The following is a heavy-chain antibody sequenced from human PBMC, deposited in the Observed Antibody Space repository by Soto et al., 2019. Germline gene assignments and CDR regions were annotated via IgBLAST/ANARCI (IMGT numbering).Heavy chain of an antibody. J-gene: IGHJ4*02. D-gene: IGHD5-12*01. V-gene: IGHV3-74*01. CDR1: GFTFSGYW. CDR3: TRDRPETQYDYHPIFDH. CDR2: SNSDGSGI. Sequence: EVQLVESGGGLVQPGGSLRLSCAASGFTFSGYWMHWVRQVPGKGLIWVARSNSDGSGISYADSVRGRFTISRDNVRNILFLQMHSLRGADSAVYYCTRDRPETQYDYHPIFDHWGQGTLVTVSS.